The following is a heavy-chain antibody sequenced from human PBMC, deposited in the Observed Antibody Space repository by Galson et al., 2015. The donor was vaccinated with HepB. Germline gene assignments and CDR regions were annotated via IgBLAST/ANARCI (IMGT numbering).Heavy chain of an antibody. CDR2: INPNSGGT. V-gene: IGHV1-2*04. Sequence: SVKVSCKASGYTFTGYYMHWVRQAPGQGLEWMGWINPNSGGTNYAQKFQGWVTMTRDTSISTAYMQLSRLRSDDTAVYYCARGLVGQGPEGMDVWGQGTTVTVSS. D-gene: IGHD2-15*01. J-gene: IGHJ6*02. CDR3: ARGLVGQGPEGMDV. CDR1: GYTFTGYY.